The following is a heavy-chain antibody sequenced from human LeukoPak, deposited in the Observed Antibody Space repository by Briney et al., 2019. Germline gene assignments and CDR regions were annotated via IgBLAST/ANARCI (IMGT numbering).Heavy chain of an antibody. CDR2: ISSSGNTI. CDR1: GFTFSDYY. Sequence: GGSLRLSCAASGFTFSDYYMSWVRQAPGKGLEWVSYISSSGNTIYYADSVKGRFTISRDNAKNSLYLQMNSLRAEDTAVYYCARGKYYYDSSGYYAPDYWGQGTLVTVSS. V-gene: IGHV3-11*01. D-gene: IGHD3-22*01. CDR3: ARGKYYYDSSGYYAPDY. J-gene: IGHJ4*02.